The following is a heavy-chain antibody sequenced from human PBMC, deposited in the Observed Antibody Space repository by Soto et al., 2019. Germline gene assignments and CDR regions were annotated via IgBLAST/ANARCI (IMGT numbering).Heavy chain of an antibody. V-gene: IGHV1-46*01. CDR2: INPSGGST. CDR3: ARPARRITIFGVVTPLDP. CDR1: GYTFTGYY. D-gene: IGHD3-3*01. J-gene: IGHJ5*02. Sequence: ASVKVSCKASGYTFTGYYMHWVRQAPGQGLEWMGIINPSGGSTSYAQKFQGRVTMTRDTSTSTVYMELSSLRSEDTAVYYCARPARRITIFGVVTPLDPWGQGTLVTVSS.